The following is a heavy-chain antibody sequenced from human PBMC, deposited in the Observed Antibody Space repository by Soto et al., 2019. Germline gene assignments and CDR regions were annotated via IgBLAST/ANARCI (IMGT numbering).Heavy chain of an antibody. J-gene: IGHJ3*02. D-gene: IGHD2-15*01. CDR1: GFTFSSYS. CDR3: AMSYCSGGSCQFGAFDI. V-gene: IGHV3-48*04. CDR2: ITGSSSTI. Sequence: GGSLRLSCTASGFTFSSYSMNWVRQAPGKGLEWLSYITGSSSTIYFADSVKGRFTISRDNAKNTLYLQMNSLRAEDTAVHYCAMSYCSGGSCQFGAFDIWGQGTMVTVSS.